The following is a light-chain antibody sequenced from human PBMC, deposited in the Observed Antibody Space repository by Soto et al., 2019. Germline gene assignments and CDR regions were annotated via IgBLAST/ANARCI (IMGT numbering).Light chain of an antibody. CDR2: WAS. CDR1: QNLLYSSNNKNY. V-gene: IGKV4-1*01. J-gene: IGKJ1*01. CDR3: QQYYSTPRT. Sequence: DIVMTQSPDSLAVSLGERATFNCKSSQNLLYSSNNKNYLAWYQQKPGQPPKLLIYWASTRESGVPDRFSGSGSGTDFTLSISSLQDEDVAVYYCQQYYSTPRTFGQGTKVDIK.